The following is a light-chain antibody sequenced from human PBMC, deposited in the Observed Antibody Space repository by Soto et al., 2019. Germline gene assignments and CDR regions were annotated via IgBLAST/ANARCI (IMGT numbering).Light chain of an antibody. CDR2: GAS. CDR3: QQYNNWLPYT. CDR1: QSVSNN. V-gene: IGKV3-15*01. J-gene: IGKJ2*01. Sequence: EIVMTQSPATLSVSPGERATLSCRASQSVSNNLAWYQQKPGQSPRLLIYGASTRTTGIPARFSGSGSGTEFTLTISSLQSEDFAAYYCQQYNNWLPYTFGQGTKLDIK.